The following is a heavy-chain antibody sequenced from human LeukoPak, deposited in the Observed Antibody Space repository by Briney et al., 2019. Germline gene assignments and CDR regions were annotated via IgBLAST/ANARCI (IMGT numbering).Heavy chain of an antibody. CDR2: VRNKANSYAT. V-gene: IGHV3-73*01. D-gene: IGHD3-22*01. CDR1: GFIFSGSA. Sequence: PGGSLKLSCAASGFIFSGSAMHWVRQASGKGLEWVGRVRNKANSYATAYAASVKGRFTISRDDSKNTAYLQMNSLKIEDTAVYYCIRDSSGYSDLFDYWGQGALVTVSS. J-gene: IGHJ4*02. CDR3: IRDSSGYSDLFDY.